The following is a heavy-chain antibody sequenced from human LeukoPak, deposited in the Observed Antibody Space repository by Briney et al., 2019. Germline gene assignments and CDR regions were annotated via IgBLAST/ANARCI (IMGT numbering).Heavy chain of an antibody. CDR2: IIPIFGTA. D-gene: IGHD3-10*01. V-gene: IGHV1-69*05. Sequence: SVKVSCKTSGGTFSSFPFSWVRQAPGQGLEWMGGIIPIFGTANYAQKFQGRVTITTDESTSTAYMELSGLRSEDTAVYYCAMGERVRGVNWGQGTLVTVSS. CDR1: GGTFSSFP. J-gene: IGHJ4*02. CDR3: AMGERVRGVN.